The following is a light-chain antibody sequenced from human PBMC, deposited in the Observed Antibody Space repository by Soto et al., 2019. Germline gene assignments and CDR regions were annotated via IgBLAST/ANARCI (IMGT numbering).Light chain of an antibody. J-gene: IGKJ5*01. CDR1: QSISMY. CDR2: AAS. CDR3: QQSYSTPIT. Sequence: EIPVTESQSSLSASVGDRVTITCRASQSISMYLNWYQQKPGKAPKVLIYAASNFQSGVPSRFSGSGSGTDFTLTISSLQPEDFATYYCQQSYSTPITFGQRTLLEI. V-gene: IGKV1-39*01.